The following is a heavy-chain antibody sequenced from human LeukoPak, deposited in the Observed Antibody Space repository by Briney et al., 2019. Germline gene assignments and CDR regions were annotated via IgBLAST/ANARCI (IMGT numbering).Heavy chain of an antibody. J-gene: IGHJ4*02. D-gene: IGHD2-2*01. CDR2: IRYDGSNK. V-gene: IGHV3-30*02. CDR3: AKESPYLGQLLYYFDY. Sequence: GSLRLSCAASGFTFSSYGMHWVRQAPGKVLECVAFIRYDGSNKYYADSVKGRFTISRDNSKNTLYLQMNSLRAEDTAVYYCAKESPYLGQLLYYFDYWGQGTLVTVSS. CDR1: GFTFSSYG.